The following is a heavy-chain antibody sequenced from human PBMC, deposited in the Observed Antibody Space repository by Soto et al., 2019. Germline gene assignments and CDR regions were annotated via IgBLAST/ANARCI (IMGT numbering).Heavy chain of an antibody. J-gene: IGHJ5*01. CDR2: INAGNGNT. Sequence: ASVKVSCKASGYTFTTYSLHWVRQAPGQRLEWMGWINAGNGNTMYSQKFQGKVTITRDTSASTAYMELSSLTSEDTAVYYCARSSDFSSASDSWGQGTLVTV. V-gene: IGHV1-3*01. CDR1: GYTFTTYS. D-gene: IGHD3-3*01. CDR3: ARSSDFSSASDS.